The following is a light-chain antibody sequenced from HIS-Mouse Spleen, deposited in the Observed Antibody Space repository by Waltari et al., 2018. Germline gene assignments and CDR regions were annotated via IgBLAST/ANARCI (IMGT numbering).Light chain of an antibody. J-gene: IGLJ2*01. CDR2: EDS. V-gene: IGLV3-10*01. CDR3: YSTDSSGNHRV. CDR1: ALPKKY. Sequence: SYELTQPPSVSVSPGQTARITCSGDALPKKYAYWYQQKSGQAPLLVIYEDSKRPPVVPERFAGSSSGTMATLTISGAQVEDEADYYCYSTDSSGNHRVFGGGTKLTVL.